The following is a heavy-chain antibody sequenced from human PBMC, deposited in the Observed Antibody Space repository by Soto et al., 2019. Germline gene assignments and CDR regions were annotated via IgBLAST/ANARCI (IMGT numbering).Heavy chain of an antibody. D-gene: IGHD5-18*01. CDR1: GGTFSTHG. CDR3: ARGKTTTMVTGFDY. CDR2: FIPIFGTA. Sequence: SVKVSCKASGGTFSTHGISWVRQAPGQGLEWMGGFIPIFGTANYARKFQGRVTITADESSSTAYMELSGLTSEDTAVYYCARGKTTTMVTGFDYWGQGFRVTVSS. J-gene: IGHJ4*02. V-gene: IGHV1-69*13.